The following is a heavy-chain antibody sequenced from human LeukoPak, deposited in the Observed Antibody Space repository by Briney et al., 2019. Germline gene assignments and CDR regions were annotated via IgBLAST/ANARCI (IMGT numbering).Heavy chain of an antibody. V-gene: IGHV1-18*01. CDR1: GYTFTSYG. J-gene: IGHJ6*02. CDR3: AVAVAGSRAYFYYGMDV. CDR2: ISSYNGNP. D-gene: IGHD6-19*01. Sequence: SVKVPCKAFGYTFTSYGISWVGPAPGQGLEWMGWISSYNGNPKYAPQLQGRVTLTTNKSTSTAYMELRSLRSDDTAVYYCAVAVAGSRAYFYYGMDVWGQGTTVTVSS.